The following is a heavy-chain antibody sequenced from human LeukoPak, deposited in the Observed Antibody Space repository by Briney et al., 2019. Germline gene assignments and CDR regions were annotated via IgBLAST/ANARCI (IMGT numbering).Heavy chain of an antibody. CDR1: GGSISSSNW. CDR3: AQAGGDCSSTSCYAFDY. J-gene: IGHJ4*02. Sequence: SGTLSLTCAVSGGSISSSNWWSWVRQPPGKGLEWIGYIYYSGSTYYNPSLKSRVTISVDTSKNQFSLKLSSVTAADTAVYYCAQAGGDCSSTSCYAFDYWGQGTLVTVSS. CDR2: IYYSGST. D-gene: IGHD2-2*01. V-gene: IGHV4-4*02.